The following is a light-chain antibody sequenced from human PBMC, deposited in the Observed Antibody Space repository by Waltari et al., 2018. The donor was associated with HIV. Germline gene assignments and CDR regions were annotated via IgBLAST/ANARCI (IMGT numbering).Light chain of an antibody. CDR3: QQYNNWPYT. CDR2: GAS. V-gene: IGKV3-15*01. CDR1: QSADSA. J-gene: IGKJ2*01. Sequence: ERVMTQSPTTLSVSPGERATLSCRASQSADSALAWYPQQPGQPPRLLISGASTRDTGIPARFSGSGYGIEFTLTINGLQSEDFAIYYCQQYNNWPYTVGQGTRLDIK.